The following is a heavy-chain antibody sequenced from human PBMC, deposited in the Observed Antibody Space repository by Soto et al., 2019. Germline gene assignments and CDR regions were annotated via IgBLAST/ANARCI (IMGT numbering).Heavy chain of an antibody. J-gene: IGHJ4*02. CDR3: AKGSWYYYDRSGYLDS. V-gene: IGHV3-9*01. CDR2: ISWNSGNI. Sequence: EVQLVESGGGLVQPGRSLRLSCAASGFSFDDYAMHWVRQAPGKGLEWVSGISWNSGNIGYADSVKGRFTISRDNAKNSRHLQMNSLRAEDTALYYCAKGSWYYYDRSGYLDSWGQGTLVTVSS. D-gene: IGHD3-22*01. CDR1: GFSFDDYA.